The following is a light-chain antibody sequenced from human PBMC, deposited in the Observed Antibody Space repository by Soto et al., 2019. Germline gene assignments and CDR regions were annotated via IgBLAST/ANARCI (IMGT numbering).Light chain of an antibody. CDR1: QGISSY. V-gene: IGKV1-39*01. J-gene: IGKJ1*01. CDR2: AAS. CDR3: QQSYSSPPK. Sequence: DIQMTQSPSSRAASVLDRVTITFRVSQGISSYLNWYRQKPGKVPKLLIFAASSLQSGVPSRFSGSRSGPDFTLTISSLQPEDFATYYCQQSYSSPPKFGQGTKVDIK.